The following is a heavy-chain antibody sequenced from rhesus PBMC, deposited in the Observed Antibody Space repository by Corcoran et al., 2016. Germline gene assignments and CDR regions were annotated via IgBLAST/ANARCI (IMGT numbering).Heavy chain of an antibody. CDR3: ASEDDYGYYYTAACDF. Sequence: QVQLQESGPGLVKPSETLSLTCAVSGGSISSSNWWSWIRQPPGKGLEWIGYIIGSSGSTYYNPSLKIRVTNSTDTSKNQFSLKLGSVTAADTAVYYCASEDDYGYYYTAACDFWGQGLRVTVSS. CDR1: GGSISSSNW. D-gene: IGHD3-9*01. J-gene: IGHJ3*01. V-gene: IGHV4-65*01. CDR2: IIGSSGST.